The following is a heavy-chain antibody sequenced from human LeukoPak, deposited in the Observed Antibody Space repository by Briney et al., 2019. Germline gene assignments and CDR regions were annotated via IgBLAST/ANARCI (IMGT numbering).Heavy chain of an antibody. CDR2: IRYDGSNK. J-gene: IGHJ4*02. V-gene: IGHV3-30*02. Sequence: GGSLRLSCAASGFTFSSYGMHWVRQAPGKGLEWVAFIRYDGSNKYYADSVKGRFTISRDNSKNTLYLQMSSLRAEDTAVYYCAKDPRYSSGWYAYYFDYWGQGTLVTVSS. CDR1: GFTFSSYG. CDR3: AKDPRYSSGWYAYYFDY. D-gene: IGHD6-19*01.